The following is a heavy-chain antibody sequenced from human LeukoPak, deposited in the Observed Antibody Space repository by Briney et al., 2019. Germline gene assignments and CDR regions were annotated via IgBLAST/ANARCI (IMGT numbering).Heavy chain of an antibody. CDR1: GYTFTGYY. J-gene: IGHJ5*02. D-gene: IGHD3-22*01. CDR2: ISPNTGGT. CDR3: ARDPPRYDSSGYYYYMGFDP. Sequence: ASVKVSCKASGYTFTGYYMHWVRQAPGQGCEWMGWISPNTGGTNYAQKLQGRVTMTTDTSTSTAYMELRSLRSDDTAVYYCARDPPRYDSSGYYYYMGFDPWGQGTLVTVSS. V-gene: IGHV1-2*02.